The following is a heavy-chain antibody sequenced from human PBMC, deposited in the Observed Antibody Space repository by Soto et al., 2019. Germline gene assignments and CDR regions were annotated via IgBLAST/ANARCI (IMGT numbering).Heavy chain of an antibody. J-gene: IGHJ4*02. D-gene: IGHD3-22*01. CDR2: ISGSGGST. V-gene: IGHV3-23*01. CDR3: AKVVVVITTRPPDYYFDY. CDR1: GFTFSSYA. Sequence: GGSLRLSCAASGFTFSSYAMSWVCQAPGKGLEWVSAISGSGGSTYYADSVKGRFTISRDNSKNTLYLQMNSLRAEDTAVYYCAKVVVVITTRPPDYYFDYWGQGTLVTVSS.